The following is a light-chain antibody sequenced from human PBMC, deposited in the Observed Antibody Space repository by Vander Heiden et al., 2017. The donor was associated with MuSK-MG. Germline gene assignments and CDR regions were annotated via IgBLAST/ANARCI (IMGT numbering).Light chain of an antibody. CDR2: DVS. CDR1: SSDVGGYNF. J-gene: IGLJ1*01. CDR3: NSYTSSSTYV. V-gene: IGLV2-14*03. Sequence: QSALTQPASVSVSPGQSITIPCTGTSSDVGGYNFVSWYQQHPGKAPKLMIYDVSNRPSGVSNRFSGSKSGNTASLTISGLQAEDEADYYCNSYTSSSTYVFGTGTKVTVL.